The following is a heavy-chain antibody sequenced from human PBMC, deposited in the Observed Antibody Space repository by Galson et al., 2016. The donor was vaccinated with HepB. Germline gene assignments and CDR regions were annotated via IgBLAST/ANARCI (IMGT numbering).Heavy chain of an antibody. D-gene: IGHD2-2*02. CDR2: IYYSGST. Sequence: TLSLTCTVSGGSISSGGYFWSWIRQHPGKGLEWIGYIYYSGSTYYNPSLESRVTISVDTSKNPFSLKLSSVTAADTAVYYCARADVVVPATIRLGYYYGMDVWGQGTTVTVSS. CDR1: GGSISSGGYF. CDR3: ARADVVVPATIRLGYYYGMDV. J-gene: IGHJ6*02. V-gene: IGHV4-31*03.